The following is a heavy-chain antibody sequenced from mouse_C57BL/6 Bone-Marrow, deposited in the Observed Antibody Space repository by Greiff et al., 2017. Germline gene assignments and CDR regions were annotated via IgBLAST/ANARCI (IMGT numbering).Heavy chain of an antibody. V-gene: IGHV1-61*01. D-gene: IGHD3-2*02. Sequence: QVHVKQPGAELVRPGSSVKLSCKASGYTFTSYWMDWVKQRPGQGLEWIGNIYPSDSETHYNQKFKDKATLTVDKSSSTAYMQLSSLTSEDSAVYYCARGLRPPYYYAMDYWGQGTSVTVSS. CDR3: ARGLRPPYYYAMDY. J-gene: IGHJ4*01. CDR2: IYPSDSET. CDR1: GYTFTSYW.